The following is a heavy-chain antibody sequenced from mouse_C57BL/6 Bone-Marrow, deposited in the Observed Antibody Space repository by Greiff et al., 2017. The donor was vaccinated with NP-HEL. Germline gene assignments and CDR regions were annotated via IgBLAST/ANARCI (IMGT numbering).Heavy chain of an antibody. D-gene: IGHD3-1*01. CDR1: GYTFTDYY. V-gene: IGHV1-76*01. CDR2: IYPGSGNT. J-gene: IGHJ4*01. CDR3: ARSGPFVSYAMYY. Sequence: QVQLQQSGAELVRPGASVKLSCKASGYTFTDYYINWVKQRPGQGLEWIARIYPGSGNTYYNEKFKGKATLTAEKSSSTAYMQRSSLTSEDSAVYFCARSGPFVSYAMYYWGQGTSVTVSS.